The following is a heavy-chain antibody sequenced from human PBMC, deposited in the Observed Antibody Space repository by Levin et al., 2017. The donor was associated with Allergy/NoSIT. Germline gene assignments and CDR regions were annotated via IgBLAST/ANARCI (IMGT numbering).Heavy chain of an antibody. Sequence: GGSLRLSCAASGFTFGTYAMNWVRQGPGKGLEWVSSISSASGYIYYADSVKGRFTVSRDNAKNSLYLQMDSLRAEDSAVYYCARDPTVANNFDSSGYLQFDYWGRGTRVTVSS. CDR1: GFTFGTYA. V-gene: IGHV3-21*01. CDR3: ARDPTVANNFDSSGYLQFDY. D-gene: IGHD3-22*01. CDR2: ISSASGYI. J-gene: IGHJ4*02.